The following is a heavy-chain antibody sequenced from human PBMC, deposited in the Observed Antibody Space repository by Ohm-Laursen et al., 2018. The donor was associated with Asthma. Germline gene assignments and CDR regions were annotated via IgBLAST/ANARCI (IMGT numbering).Heavy chain of an antibody. CDR1: GFTFSNAC. CDR2: IKSKTDGGTT. CDR3: TTELYGEWELPVILTG. D-gene: IGHD1-26*01. J-gene: IGHJ4*02. Sequence: SLRLSCTASGFTFSNACMSWVRQAPGKGLEWVGRIKSKTDGGTTDYAAPVKGRFTISRDDSKNTLYLQMNSLKTEDTAVYYCTTELYGEWELPVILTGWGQGTLVTVSS. V-gene: IGHV3-15*01.